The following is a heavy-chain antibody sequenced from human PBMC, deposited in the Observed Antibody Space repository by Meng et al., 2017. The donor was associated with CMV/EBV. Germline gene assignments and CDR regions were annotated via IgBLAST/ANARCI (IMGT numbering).Heavy chain of an antibody. V-gene: IGHV1-69*10. Sequence: SLKVSCYASRGTFNNHGINWVRLPPGQGFEWVGWIVPMLEMTNYAQNFQGRVTITADKSTNTTYMEFRNLTSEGTAVYYFARDLGSLDMVRALLGYYYGGLDVWGQGTTVIVSS. D-gene: IGHD3-10*01. J-gene: IGHJ6*02. CDR2: IVPMLEMT. CDR1: RGTFNNHG. CDR3: ARDLGSLDMVRALLGYYYGGLDV.